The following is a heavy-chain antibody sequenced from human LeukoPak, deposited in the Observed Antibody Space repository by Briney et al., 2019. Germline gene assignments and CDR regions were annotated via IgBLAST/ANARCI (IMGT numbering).Heavy chain of an antibody. D-gene: IGHD3-16*01. CDR3: AKIPQVATYTVPNFDF. CDR1: GFTSSNYG. Sequence: GGSLRLSCAASGFTSSNYGMHWVRLAPGKGLEWVAFIRNDGSNKYYADSVKGRFTISRDNSKNTLYLQMNGLRVEDTAVYYCAKIPQVATYTVPNFDFWGQGTLVTVSS. V-gene: IGHV3-30*02. CDR2: IRNDGSNK. J-gene: IGHJ4*02.